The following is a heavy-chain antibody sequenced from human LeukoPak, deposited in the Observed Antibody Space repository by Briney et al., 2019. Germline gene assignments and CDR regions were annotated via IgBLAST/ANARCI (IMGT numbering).Heavy chain of an antibody. D-gene: IGHD1-26*01. CDR1: GGSISSGSYY. Sequence: PSQTLSLTCTVSGGSISSGSYYWSWIRQPAGKGLKWIGRIYTSGSTNYNPSLKSRVTISVDTSKNQFSLKLSSVTAADTAVYYCARQRGSYAPDYWGQGTLVTVSS. J-gene: IGHJ4*02. CDR3: ARQRGSYAPDY. V-gene: IGHV4-61*02. CDR2: IYTSGST.